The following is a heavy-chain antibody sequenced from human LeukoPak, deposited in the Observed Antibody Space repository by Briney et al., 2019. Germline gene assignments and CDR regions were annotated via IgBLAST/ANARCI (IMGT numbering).Heavy chain of an antibody. CDR1: GDSVTTYY. J-gene: IGHJ6*02. CDR3: ARDGSNRSNDYYHGVDV. Sequence: SETLPLTCTVSGDSVTTYYWSWIRQPPGKGLEWLGYVYYSGSATYNPSLKSRVTISVDTSKNQFSLRLSSVTAADTAVYYCARDGSNRSNDYYHGVDVWGQGTTVTVSS. D-gene: IGHD1-14*01. V-gene: IGHV4-59*02. CDR2: VYYSGSA.